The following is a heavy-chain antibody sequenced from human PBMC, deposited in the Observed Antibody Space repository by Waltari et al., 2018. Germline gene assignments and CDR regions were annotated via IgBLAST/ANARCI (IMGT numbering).Heavy chain of an antibody. Sequence: EVQLVESGGGLVQPGGSLRLSCAASGFTCRRYWMTWVRQAPGKGLEWVANIKQDGSAKSYVDSVKGRFVISRDNAENSLSLQMNSLKAEDTAVYYCARPFRSGWYDGSFDIWGQGTMVTVSS. CDR2: IKQDGSAK. D-gene: IGHD6-19*01. CDR3: ARPFRSGWYDGSFDI. J-gene: IGHJ3*02. CDR1: GFTCRRYW. V-gene: IGHV3-7*04.